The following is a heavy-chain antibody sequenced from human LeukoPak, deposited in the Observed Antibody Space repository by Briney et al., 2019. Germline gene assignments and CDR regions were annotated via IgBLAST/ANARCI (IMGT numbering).Heavy chain of an antibody. V-gene: IGHV3-30*18. Sequence: GGSLRLSCAASGFTFSSYGMHWVRQAPGKGLEWVAVISYDGSNKYYADSVKGRFTISRDNSKNTLYLQMNSLRAEDTAVYCCAKDKQQLDLDYWGQGTLVTVSS. CDR2: ISYDGSNK. CDR1: GFTFSSYG. D-gene: IGHD6-13*01. CDR3: AKDKQQLDLDY. J-gene: IGHJ4*02.